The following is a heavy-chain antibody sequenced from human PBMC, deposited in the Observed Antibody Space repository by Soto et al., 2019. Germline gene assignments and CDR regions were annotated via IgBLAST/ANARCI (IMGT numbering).Heavy chain of an antibody. Sequence: PVGSLRLSCAASGFTFSAYNMNWVRQPPGKGLEWVSSITSSSSSIYYADSLKGRFTISRDNAKNSLYLQMNSLRAEDTAVYYCASHYGDNGWFDPWGQGTPVTVSS. D-gene: IGHD4-17*01. CDR2: ITSSSSSI. J-gene: IGHJ5*02. CDR3: ASHYGDNGWFDP. V-gene: IGHV3-21*06. CDR1: GFTFSAYN.